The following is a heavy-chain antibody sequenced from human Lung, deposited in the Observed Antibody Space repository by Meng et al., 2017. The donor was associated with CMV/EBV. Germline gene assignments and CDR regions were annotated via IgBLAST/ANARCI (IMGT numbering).Heavy chain of an antibody. D-gene: IGHD3-22*01. J-gene: IGHJ4*02. CDR3: ARALHVEYIDSSGYHDH. Sequence: ASVXVSXKASGYTFTGYFIHWVRQAPGQGLEWMGWINPKSGGTNFAQRFPGRVTMTRDTSISTVYMELRSLRSDDTAVYYCARALHVEYIDSSGYHDHSRRGXLVTVSS. V-gene: IGHV1-2*02. CDR1: GYTFTGYF. CDR2: INPKSGGT.